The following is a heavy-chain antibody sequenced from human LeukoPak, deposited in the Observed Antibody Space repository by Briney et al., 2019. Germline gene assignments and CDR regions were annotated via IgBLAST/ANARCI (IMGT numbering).Heavy chain of an antibody. CDR1: GGSFSGYY. Sequence: PSETLSLTCAVYGGSFSGYYWSWIRQPPGKGLEWIGEINHSGSTNYNPSLKSRVTISVDTSKNQFSLKLSSVTAADTAVYYCARRSCSSTSCYHYKDVWGKGTTVTISS. CDR2: INHSGST. CDR3: ARRSCSSTSCYHYKDV. J-gene: IGHJ6*03. D-gene: IGHD2-2*01. V-gene: IGHV4-34*01.